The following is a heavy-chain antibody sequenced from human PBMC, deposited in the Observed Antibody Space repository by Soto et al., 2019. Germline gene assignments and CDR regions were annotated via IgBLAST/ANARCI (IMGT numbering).Heavy chain of an antibody. D-gene: IGHD3-10*01. Sequence: ASVKVSCKASGYTFTSYGISWVRQAPGQGLEWMGWISAYNGNTNYAQKLQGRVTMTTDTSTSTAYMELRSLRSDDTAVYYCARDRLLWFGELPRTHWFDPWGQGTLVTVSS. CDR1: GYTFTSYG. J-gene: IGHJ5*02. CDR3: ARDRLLWFGELPRTHWFDP. V-gene: IGHV1-18*01. CDR2: ISAYNGNT.